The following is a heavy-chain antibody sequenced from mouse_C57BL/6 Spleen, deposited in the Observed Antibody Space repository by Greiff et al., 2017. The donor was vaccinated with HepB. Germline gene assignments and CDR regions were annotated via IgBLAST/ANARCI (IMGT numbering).Heavy chain of an antibody. J-gene: IGHJ4*01. CDR1: GFTFSDYY. D-gene: IGHD1-1*01. CDR2: ISNGGGST. Sequence: EVHLVESGGGLVQPGGSLKLSCAASGFTFSDYYMYWVRQTPEKRLEWVAYISNGGGSTYYPDTVKGRFTISRDKAKNTLYLQMSRLKSEDTAMYYCARYNYGSSYDYAMDYWGQGTSVTVSS. CDR3: ARYNYGSSYDYAMDY. V-gene: IGHV5-12*01.